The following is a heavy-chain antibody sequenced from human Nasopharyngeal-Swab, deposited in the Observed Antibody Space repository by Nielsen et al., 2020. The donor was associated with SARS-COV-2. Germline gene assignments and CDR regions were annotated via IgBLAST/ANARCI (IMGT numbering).Heavy chain of an antibody. Sequence: GGSLRLSCAASGFTFSSYGMHWVRQAPGKGLEWVAFIRYDGSNKYYADSVKGRFTISRDNSKNTLHLQMNSLRAEDTAVYYCAKENWGGNMTYYYYYYMDVWGKGTTVTVSS. CDR1: GFTFSSYG. D-gene: IGHD7-27*01. J-gene: IGHJ6*03. CDR3: AKENWGGNMTYYYYYYMDV. CDR2: IRYDGSNK. V-gene: IGHV3-30*02.